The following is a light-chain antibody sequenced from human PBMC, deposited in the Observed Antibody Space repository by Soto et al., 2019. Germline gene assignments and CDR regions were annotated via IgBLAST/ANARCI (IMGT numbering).Light chain of an antibody. CDR3: QQRNSWPLT. CDR1: QDVGKF. J-gene: IGKJ4*01. Sequence: VLTQSPDTLSLSPGERATLSCRARQDVGKFLVWYHQKPGLSPSLVIYEASKRATDIPDRFSGSGSGTAFTLTINRLEPEDVGFYYCQQRNSWPLTFGGGTKVELK. V-gene: IGKV3-11*01. CDR2: EAS.